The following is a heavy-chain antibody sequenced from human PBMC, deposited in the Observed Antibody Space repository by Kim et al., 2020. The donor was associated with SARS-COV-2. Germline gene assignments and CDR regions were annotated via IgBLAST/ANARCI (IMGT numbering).Heavy chain of an antibody. Sequence: GGSLRLSCAASGFTFSSYWMSWVRQAPGKGLEWVANIKQDGSEKYYVDSVKGRFTISRDNAKNSLYLQMNSLRAEDTAVYYCARERATIFGVVTINWFDPWGQGTLVTVSS. J-gene: IGHJ5*02. V-gene: IGHV3-7*01. CDR1: GFTFSSYW. CDR3: ARERATIFGVVTINWFDP. D-gene: IGHD3-3*01. CDR2: IKQDGSEK.